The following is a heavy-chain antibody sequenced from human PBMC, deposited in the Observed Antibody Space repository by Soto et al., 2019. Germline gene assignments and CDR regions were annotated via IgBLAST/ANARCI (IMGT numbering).Heavy chain of an antibody. Sequence: QVQLVESGGGVVQPGMSLRLSCAASGFIFNEYGMHWVRQAPGKGLEWVAVIWYDGSNKYYADSVKGRFTISRDNSKNTMPLQMNNLRAEDTAVYYCARWGCSGTNCNLNQRSYDLWGQGTLVTVSS. D-gene: IGHD2-15*01. CDR1: GFIFNEYG. J-gene: IGHJ4*02. V-gene: IGHV3-33*03. CDR3: ARWGCSGTNCNLNQRSYDL. CDR2: IWYDGSNK.